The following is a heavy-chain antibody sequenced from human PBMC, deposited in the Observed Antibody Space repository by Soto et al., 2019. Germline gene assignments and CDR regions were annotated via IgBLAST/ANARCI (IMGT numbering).Heavy chain of an antibody. Sequence: SETLSLTCTVSGGSVSDKTYYWSWIRQPPGKRLEWIGYVYYSGTTNYNPSLKSRVTMSVDTSKNQFSLKLSSVTAADTAVYYCARSYDSSGYYPYYFDYWGQGTLVTVSS. D-gene: IGHD3-22*01. CDR1: GGSVSDKTYY. CDR3: ARSYDSSGYYPYYFDY. V-gene: IGHV4-61*01. J-gene: IGHJ4*02. CDR2: VYYSGTT.